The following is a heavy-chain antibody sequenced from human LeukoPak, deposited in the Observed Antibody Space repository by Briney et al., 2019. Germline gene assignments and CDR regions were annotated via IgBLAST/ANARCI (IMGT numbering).Heavy chain of an antibody. CDR3: AKVPHCSSTSCYEPFDY. Sequence: PGGSLRLSCAASGFTFSSYAMSWVRQAPGKGLEWVSAISGSGGGTYYADSVKGRFTISRDNSKNTLYLQMNSLRAEDTAVYYCAKVPHCSSTSCYEPFDYWGQGTLVTVSS. CDR1: GFTFSSYA. J-gene: IGHJ4*02. CDR2: ISGSGGGT. V-gene: IGHV3-23*01. D-gene: IGHD2-2*01.